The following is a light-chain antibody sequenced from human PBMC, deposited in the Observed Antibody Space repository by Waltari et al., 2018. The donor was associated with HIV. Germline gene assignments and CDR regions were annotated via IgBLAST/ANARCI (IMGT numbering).Light chain of an antibody. J-gene: IGLJ1*01. CDR3: CSYAGSYTYV. CDR2: DVN. CDR1: SSDVGAYNY. V-gene: IGLV2-11*01. Sequence: QSALTQPRSVSGSPGQSVTISCTGTSSDVGAYNYVSWYPQHPGKAPKPMIYDVNKPASGVPGPFPGSKFGKPALLAISGLQAEDEADYYCCSYAGSYTYVFGTGTKVTVL.